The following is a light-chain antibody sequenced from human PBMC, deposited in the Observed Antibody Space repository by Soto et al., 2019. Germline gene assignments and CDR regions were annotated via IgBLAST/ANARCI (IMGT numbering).Light chain of an antibody. J-gene: IGKJ1*01. CDR2: GAS. CDR1: QSISTN. V-gene: IGKV3-15*01. CDR3: QHYNNWPPWT. Sequence: IVMTQSPVTMSVSPGERATLSCRASQSISTNLAWYQQKPGQAPRLLIYGASTRATGIPARFSGGVSGTEFTLTISSLQSEDFAVYYCQHYNNWPPWTFGQGTKVETK.